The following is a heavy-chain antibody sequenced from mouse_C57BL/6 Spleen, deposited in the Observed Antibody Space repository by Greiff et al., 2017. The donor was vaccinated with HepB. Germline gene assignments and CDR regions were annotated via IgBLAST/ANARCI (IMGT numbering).Heavy chain of an antibody. Sequence: VQLQESGPGLVQPSQSLSITCTVSGFSLTSYGVHWVRQSPGKGLEWLGVIRRGGSTDYNAAFMSRLSITKDNSKSQVFFKMNSLQADDTAIYYCAKNSGDDYDWFAYWGQGTLVTVSA. V-gene: IGHV2-5*01. CDR2: IRRGGST. D-gene: IGHD2-4*01. J-gene: IGHJ3*01. CDR3: AKNSGDDYDWFAY. CDR1: GFSLTSYG.